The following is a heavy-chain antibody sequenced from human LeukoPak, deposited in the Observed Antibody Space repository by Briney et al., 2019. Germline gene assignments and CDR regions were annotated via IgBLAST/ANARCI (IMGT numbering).Heavy chain of an antibody. Sequence: ASVKVSCKASGYTFTGYYMHWVRQAPGQGLEWMGRINPNSGGTNYAQKFQGRVTMTRDTSISTAYMELSRLRSEDTAVYYCARGRLGYCSSTSCYAGWFDPWGQGTLVTVSS. J-gene: IGHJ5*02. CDR3: ARGRLGYCSSTSCYAGWFDP. V-gene: IGHV1-2*06. D-gene: IGHD2-2*01. CDR2: INPNSGGT. CDR1: GYTFTGYY.